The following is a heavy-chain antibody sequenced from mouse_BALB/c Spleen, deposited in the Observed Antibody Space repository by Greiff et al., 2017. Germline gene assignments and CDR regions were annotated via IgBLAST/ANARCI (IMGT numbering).Heavy chain of an antibody. V-gene: IGHV1S81*02. J-gene: IGHJ3*01. CDR3: TRGDGYYVWFAY. CDR1: GYTFTSYY. CDR2: INPSNGGT. Sequence: QVQLQQSGAELVKPGASVKLSCKASGYTFTSYYMYWVKQRPGQGLEWIGGINPSNGGTNFNEKFKSKATLTVDKSSSTAYMQLSSLTSEDSAVYYCTRGDGYYVWFAYGGQGTLVTVSA. D-gene: IGHD2-3*01.